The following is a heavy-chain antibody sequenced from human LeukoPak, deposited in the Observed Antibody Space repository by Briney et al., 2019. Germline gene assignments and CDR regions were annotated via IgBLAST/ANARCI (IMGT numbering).Heavy chain of an antibody. Sequence: GGSLRLSCAASGFTVSSNYMSWVRQAPGKGLEWVAVISYDGSNKYYADSVKGRFTISRDNSKNTLYLQMNSLRAEDTAVYYCAGGRGFFDYWGQGSLVIVSP. CDR3: AGGRGFFDY. D-gene: IGHD5-12*01. CDR2: ISYDGSNK. CDR1: GFTVSSNY. J-gene: IGHJ4*02. V-gene: IGHV3-30*03.